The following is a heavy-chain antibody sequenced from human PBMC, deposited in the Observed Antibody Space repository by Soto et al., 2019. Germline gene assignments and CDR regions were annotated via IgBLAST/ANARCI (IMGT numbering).Heavy chain of an antibody. Sequence: PGGSLRLSCAASGCTFSTYTMNWVRQAPGKGLEWVSAISCNGVNTDYADPVKGRFTISRDNSKNTLYLQMNSLRAEDTAVYSCAKDHSGDPNHFDFWAQGPLVTVSS. J-gene: IGHJ4*02. CDR1: GCTFSTYT. V-gene: IGHV3-23*01. CDR3: AKDHSGDPNHFDF. CDR2: ISCNGVNT. D-gene: IGHD4-17*01.